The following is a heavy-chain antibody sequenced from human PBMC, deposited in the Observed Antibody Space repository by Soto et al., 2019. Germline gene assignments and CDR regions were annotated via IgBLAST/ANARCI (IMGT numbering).Heavy chain of an antibody. J-gene: IGHJ4*02. D-gene: IGHD2-8*01. Sequence: QVQLVESGGGLVKPGGSLRLSCAASGFTFSDYYMSWIRQAPGKGLEWVSYISSSSSYTNYADSVKGRFTISRDNAKNSLYLQMNSLRAEDTAVYYCESSRSVYAMYYFDYWGQGTLVTVSS. CDR1: GFTFSDYY. CDR2: ISSSSSYT. V-gene: IGHV3-11*06. CDR3: ESSRSVYAMYYFDY.